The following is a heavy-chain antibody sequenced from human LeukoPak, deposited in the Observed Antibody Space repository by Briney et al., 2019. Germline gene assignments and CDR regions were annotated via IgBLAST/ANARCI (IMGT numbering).Heavy chain of an antibody. V-gene: IGHV4-39*07. D-gene: IGHD1-26*01. CDR2: IYYSGST. CDR3: ARIEGSGSLHDAFDI. CDR1: GSSISSSSYY. J-gene: IGHJ3*02. Sequence: SETLSLTCTVSGSSISSSSYYWGWIHQPPGKGLEWIGSIYYSGSTYYNPSLKSRVTISVDTSKNQFSLKLSSVTAADTAVYYCARIEGSGSLHDAFDIWGQGTMVTISS.